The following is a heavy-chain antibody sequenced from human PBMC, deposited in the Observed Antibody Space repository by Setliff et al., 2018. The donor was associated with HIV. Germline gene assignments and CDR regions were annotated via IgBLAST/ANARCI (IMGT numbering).Heavy chain of an antibody. D-gene: IGHD1-26*01. J-gene: IGHJ1*01. CDR3: ARDLLGATHYFQH. Sequence: GGSLRLSCAASGFTFSHYHMNWVRQAPGKGLEWGSYISSSSGTIYYAPAMKGRFTISRDNAKNSLYLQMNSLRAEDTAVYYCARDLLGATHYFQHWGQGTMGAVSS. CDR1: GFTFSHYH. CDR2: ISSSSGTI. V-gene: IGHV3-48*01.